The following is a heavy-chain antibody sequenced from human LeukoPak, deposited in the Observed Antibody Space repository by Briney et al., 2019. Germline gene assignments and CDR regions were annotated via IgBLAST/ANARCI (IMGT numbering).Heavy chain of an antibody. CDR3: ARYEYNSGQIFDY. J-gene: IGHJ4*02. D-gene: IGHD6-19*01. V-gene: IGHV3-48*02. CDR1: GFTFSSYS. CDR2: IDSSSSTI. Sequence: GGSLRLSCEASGFTFSSYSMNWVRQAPGEGLGWLSYIDSSSSTIYYADSVKGRFTIFRDNAKKSLYLQMNSLRDEDTAVYYCARYEYNSGQIFDYWGQGTLVTVSS.